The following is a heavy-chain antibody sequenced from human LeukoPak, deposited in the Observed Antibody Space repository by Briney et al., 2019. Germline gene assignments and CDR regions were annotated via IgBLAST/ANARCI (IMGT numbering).Heavy chain of an antibody. D-gene: IGHD2-15*01. J-gene: IGHJ5*02. CDR3: ARSTQRYCSGGTCFPYWFDP. CDR1: GGSINTYY. V-gene: IGHV4-59*01. Sequence: SETLSLTCTVSGGSINTYYWSWLRRPPGKGLEWIGYISDSGSPSYNSSLKSRVTISIDTSKKQFSLMLSSVTAADTAIYYCARSTQRYCSGGTCFPYWFDPWGRGALVTVSS. CDR2: ISDSGSP.